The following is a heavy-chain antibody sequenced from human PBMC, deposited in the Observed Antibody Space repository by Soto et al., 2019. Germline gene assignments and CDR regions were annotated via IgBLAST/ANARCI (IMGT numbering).Heavy chain of an antibody. Sequence: PGGSLRLSCAASGFTFSDYYMSWIRQAPGKGLEWVSYISSSSSTIYYADSVKGRFTISRDNAKNSLYLQMNSLRDEDTAVYYCARDLIAAAGPYFDYWGQGTLVTVSS. V-gene: IGHV3-11*04. D-gene: IGHD6-13*01. CDR1: GFTFSDYY. J-gene: IGHJ4*02. CDR3: ARDLIAAAGPYFDY. CDR2: ISSSSSTI.